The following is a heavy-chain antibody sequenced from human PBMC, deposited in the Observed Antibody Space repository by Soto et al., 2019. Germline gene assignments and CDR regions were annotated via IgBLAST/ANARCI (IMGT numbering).Heavy chain of an antibody. CDR1: GFTLSMSA. J-gene: IGHJ3*01. Sequence: GGSLRLSCASSGFTLSMSAVNWVRQAPGKGLEWVSYISDSGDRTYYADSVKGRFTISRDRSKNTVSLQMDSLRAEDTAVYYCAQDRGIIVKGGDACDAWGQGTKGTVSS. V-gene: IGHV3-23*01. D-gene: IGHD3-16*02. CDR2: ISDSGDRT. CDR3: AQDRGIIVKGGDACDA.